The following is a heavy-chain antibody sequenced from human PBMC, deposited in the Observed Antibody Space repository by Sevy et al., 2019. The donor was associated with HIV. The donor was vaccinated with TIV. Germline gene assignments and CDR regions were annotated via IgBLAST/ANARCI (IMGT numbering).Heavy chain of an antibody. CDR2: IYYSGST. V-gene: IGHV4-39*01. CDR3: ARRHYDFWSGGFDY. CDR1: GGSISTTTYY. Sequence: SETLSLTCTVSGGSISTTTYYWGWIRQPPGKGLEWIANIYYSGSTYYNPSLKSRFIMSVDTSKNQFSLKLSSVTAADTALYYCARRHYDFWSGGFDYWGQGMLVTVSS. D-gene: IGHD3-3*01. J-gene: IGHJ4*02.